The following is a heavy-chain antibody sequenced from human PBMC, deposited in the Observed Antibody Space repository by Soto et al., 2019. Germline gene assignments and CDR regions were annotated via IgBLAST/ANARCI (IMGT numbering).Heavy chain of an antibody. CDR3: AAVYYYDSSDSYYYAFDI. CDR1: GFTFTSSA. J-gene: IGHJ3*02. Sequence: SLKVSCKASGFTFTSSAVQWVRQARGQRLEWIGWIVVGSGNTNYAQKFQERVTITRDMSTSTAYMELSSLRSEDTAVYYCAAVYYYDSSDSYYYAFDIWCQETMVTISS. D-gene: IGHD3-22*01. CDR2: IVVGSGNT. V-gene: IGHV1-58*01.